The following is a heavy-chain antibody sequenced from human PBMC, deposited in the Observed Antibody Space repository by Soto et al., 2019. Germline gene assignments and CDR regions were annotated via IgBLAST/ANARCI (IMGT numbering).Heavy chain of an antibody. CDR3: ERAECSNDNCVTAYYSYGLDA. CDR2: NNNAGSTK. Sequence: GGSLRLSCAASGFTFSNFEMHWVRQAPGKGLECVSYNNNAGSTKYHEESVKGRYTLSKDNARNSLVLQMNSMSGEDTAVYYCERAECSNDNCVTAYYSYGLDAWGKGTTVTVSS. V-gene: IGHV3-48*03. D-gene: IGHD2-8*01. J-gene: IGHJ6*04. CDR1: GFTFSNFE.